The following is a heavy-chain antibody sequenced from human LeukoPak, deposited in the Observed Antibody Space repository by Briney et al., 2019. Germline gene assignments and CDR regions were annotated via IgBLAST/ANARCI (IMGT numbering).Heavy chain of an antibody. J-gene: IGHJ4*02. V-gene: IGHV3-30-3*01. Sequence: GGSLRLSCAASGFTFSSYAMHWVRQAPGKGLEWVAVISYDGSNKYYADSVKGRFTISRDNSKNTLYLQMNSLRAEDTAVYYCVRDWRGSFDYWGQGTLVTVSS. CDR1: GFTFSSYA. CDR2: ISYDGSNK. CDR3: VRDWRGSFDY. D-gene: IGHD3-10*01.